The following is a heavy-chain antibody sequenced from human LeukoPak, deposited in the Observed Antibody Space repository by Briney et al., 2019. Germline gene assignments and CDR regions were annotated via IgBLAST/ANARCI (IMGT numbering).Heavy chain of an antibody. Sequence: ASVKVSCKASGYTFTGYYMHWVRQAPGQGLEWMGWINPNSGGTNYAQKFQGRVTMTRDTSISTAYMELSRLRSDDTAVYYCARVSSEDIVVVVAAVFDYWGQETLVTVSS. CDR1: GYTFTGYY. CDR3: ARVSSEDIVVVVAAVFDY. D-gene: IGHD2-15*01. CDR2: INPNSGGT. J-gene: IGHJ4*02. V-gene: IGHV1-2*02.